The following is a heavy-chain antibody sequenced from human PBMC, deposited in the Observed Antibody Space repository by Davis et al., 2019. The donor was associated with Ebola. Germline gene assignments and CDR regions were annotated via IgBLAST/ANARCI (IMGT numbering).Heavy chain of an antibody. CDR3: VADAAELEIRDH. D-gene: IGHD1-1*01. CDR1: GFTFSNSA. J-gene: IGHJ4*02. V-gene: IGHV1-58*01. CDR2: IVVDSGNS. Sequence: AASVKVSCKASGFTFSNSAVQWVRQARGQRLEWIGWIVVDSGNSNYAQKFQERVTITRDMSTNTAYLELSSLSSEDTALYYCVADAAELEIRDHWGQGTLVTVSS.